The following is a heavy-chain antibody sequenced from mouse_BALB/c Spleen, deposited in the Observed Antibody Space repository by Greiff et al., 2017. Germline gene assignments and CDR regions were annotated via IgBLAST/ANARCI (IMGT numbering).Heavy chain of an antibody. J-gene: IGHJ3*01. V-gene: IGHV1S53*01. CDR2: ISPGNGDI. CDR3: KRSWLRREAWFAY. Sequence: VQLQQSDAELVKPGASVKISCKASGYTFTDHAIHWVKQKPEQGLEWIGYISPGNGDIKYNEKFKGKATLTADKSSSTAYMQLNSLTSEDSAVYFCKRSWLRREAWFAYWGQGTLVTVSA. D-gene: IGHD2-2*01. CDR1: GYTFTDHA.